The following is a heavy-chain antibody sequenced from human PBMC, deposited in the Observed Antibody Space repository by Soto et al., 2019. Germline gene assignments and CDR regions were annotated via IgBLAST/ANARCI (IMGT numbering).Heavy chain of an antibody. V-gene: IGHV3-23*01. D-gene: IGHD3-10*02. CDR3: AKDMYGQVADYVDY. CDR1: GFTFSDYA. Sequence: EVQLLESGGDLAQPGGSLRLSCAASGFTFSDYAMTWVRQAPGKGLEWVSAISVSGGNTYYADSVKGRFTISRDNSRNTLYLEMNSLRAEDTAVYYCAKDMYGQVADYVDYWGLGTMVTVSS. CDR2: ISVSGGNT. J-gene: IGHJ4*02.